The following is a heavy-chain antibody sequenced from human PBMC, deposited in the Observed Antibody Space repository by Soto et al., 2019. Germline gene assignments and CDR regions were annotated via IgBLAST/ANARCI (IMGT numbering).Heavy chain of an antibody. V-gene: IGHV1-2*04. J-gene: IGHJ1*01. D-gene: IGHD4-17*01. CDR3: ARASHGYGGPGDFQH. CDR2: INPNSGGT. Sequence: QVQLVQSGAEVKKPGASVKVSCKASGYTFTGYYMHWVRQAPGQGLEWMGWINPNSGGTNYAQKFQGWVTMTRDTSISTAYMELSRLRSDDTAVYYCARASHGYGGPGDFQHWGQGTLVTVSS. CDR1: GYTFTGYY.